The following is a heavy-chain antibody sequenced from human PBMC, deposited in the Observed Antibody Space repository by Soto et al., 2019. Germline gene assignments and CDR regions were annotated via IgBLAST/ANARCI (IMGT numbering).Heavy chain of an antibody. D-gene: IGHD3-10*01. Sequence: GGSLRLSCAASGFTFSSYWMSWVRQAPGKGLEWVANIKQDGSEKYYVDSVKGRFTISRDNAKNSLYLQMNSLRAEDTAVYYCARGLHTMVRGVTEEDDAFDIWGQGTMVTVSS. CDR3: ARGLHTMVRGVTEEDDAFDI. CDR1: GFTFSSYW. V-gene: IGHV3-7*01. CDR2: IKQDGSEK. J-gene: IGHJ3*02.